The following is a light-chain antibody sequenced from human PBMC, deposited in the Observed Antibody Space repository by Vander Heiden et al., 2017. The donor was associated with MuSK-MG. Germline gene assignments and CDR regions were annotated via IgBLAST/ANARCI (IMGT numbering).Light chain of an antibody. Sequence: SYELTQPPSVSVSPGQTASITCSGDKLGDKYACWYQQKPGQSPVLVIYKDSKRPAGIPERFSGYNSGNTATLTISGTQAMDEADYYCQAWDSSTVVFGGGTKLTVL. CDR2: KDS. J-gene: IGLJ2*01. CDR3: QAWDSSTVV. V-gene: IGLV3-1*01. CDR1: KLGDKY.